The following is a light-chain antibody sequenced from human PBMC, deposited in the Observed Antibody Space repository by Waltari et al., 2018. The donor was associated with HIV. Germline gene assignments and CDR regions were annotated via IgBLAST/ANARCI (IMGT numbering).Light chain of an antibody. CDR3: MQTVQTPLT. CDR2: LGS. Sequence: DIVMTQSPLSLPVTPGEPAFISCRSSQSLLHSNGYNYLDWYLQKPGQSPQLLIYLGSNRASGVPDRFSGSGSGTDFTLTISRVEAEDVGVYYCMQTVQTPLTFG. J-gene: IGKJ4*01. V-gene: IGKV2-28*01. CDR1: QSLLHSNGYNY.